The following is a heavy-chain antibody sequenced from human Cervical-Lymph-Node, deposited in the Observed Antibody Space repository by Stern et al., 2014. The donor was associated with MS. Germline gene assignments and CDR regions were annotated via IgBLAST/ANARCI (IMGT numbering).Heavy chain of an antibody. CDR2: IPDSGSP. V-gene: IGHV4-61*02. CDR3: ATTRWDLFTWNWFDP. D-gene: IGHD1-26*01. CDR1: GGSISSSGYY. J-gene: IGHJ5*02. Sequence: QVQLVESGPGLVKPSQTLSLTCTVSGGSISSSGYYWSWIRQPADKGLEWIGRIPDSGSPYYNPPLKSRVTISMDTAKNQFSLKLPSVTAADTAVYYCATTRWDLFTWNWFDPWGQGTLVTVSS.